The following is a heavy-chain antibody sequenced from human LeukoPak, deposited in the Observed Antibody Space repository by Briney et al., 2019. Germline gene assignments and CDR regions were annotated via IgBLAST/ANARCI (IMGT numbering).Heavy chain of an antibody. CDR3: GRMVYFTLDY. Sequence: GGSLRLSCAASGFTFRDYGIHWVGQAPGKGLESVAVIWYDGSNRDYGDSVKGRFTISRDDSKSTVYLQMNSLRVDDTAVYYCGRMVYFTLDYWGQGTPVTVSS. D-gene: IGHD2-8*01. CDR2: IWYDGSNR. J-gene: IGHJ4*02. V-gene: IGHV3-33*01. CDR1: GFTFRDYG.